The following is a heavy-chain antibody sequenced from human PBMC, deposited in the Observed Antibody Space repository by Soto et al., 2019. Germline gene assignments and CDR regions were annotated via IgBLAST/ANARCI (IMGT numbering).Heavy chain of an antibody. J-gene: IGHJ4*02. CDR1: GFTFSSYG. CDR2: ISYDGSNK. V-gene: IGHV3-30*18. D-gene: IGHD2-2*01. CDR3: AKDLTVVVPAAKGDY. Sequence: GGSLRLSCAASGFTFSSYGMHWVRQAPGKGLEWVAVISYDGSNKYYADSVKGRFTISRDNSKNTLYLQMNSLRAEDTAVYYCAKDLTVVVPAAKGDYWGQGTLVTVSS.